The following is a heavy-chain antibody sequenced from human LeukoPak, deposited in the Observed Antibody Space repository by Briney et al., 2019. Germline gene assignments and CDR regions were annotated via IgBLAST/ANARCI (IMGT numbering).Heavy chain of an antibody. V-gene: IGHV3-23*01. Sequence: PGGSLRLSCAGPGFTFSRYAVSSIRQVPGKGLEWVPAISGSGGDTFYTDSVKGRFTISRDNSKNTLYLQMNGLRAGNTAVYYCAKDRFGSGSPNWFGPWGQGTLVSVSS. D-gene: IGHD3-10*01. CDR3: AKDRFGSGSPNWFGP. CDR2: ISGSGGDT. CDR1: GFTFSRYA. J-gene: IGHJ5*02.